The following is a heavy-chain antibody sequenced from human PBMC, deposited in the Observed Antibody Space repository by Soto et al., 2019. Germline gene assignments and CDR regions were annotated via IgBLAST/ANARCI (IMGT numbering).Heavy chain of an antibody. J-gene: IGHJ4*02. Sequence: APVKVSCKPSGYIFTSYGISWVRQPPGQGVEWMGWISAYNGNINYAQKLQGRVTMTTDTPTSTAYMELRSLRSDDTAVYYCARVGGSYYFDYWSQGTLVTVSS. V-gene: IGHV1-18*04. CDR2: ISAYNGNI. D-gene: IGHD1-26*01. CDR1: GYIFTSYG. CDR3: ARVGGSYYFDY.